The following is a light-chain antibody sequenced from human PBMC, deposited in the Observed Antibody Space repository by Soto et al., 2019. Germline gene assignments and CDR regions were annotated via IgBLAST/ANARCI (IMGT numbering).Light chain of an antibody. V-gene: IGKV1-27*01. CDR1: QGISNY. CDR2: AAS. Sequence: DIQMTQSPSSLSASVGDRVTITCRARQGISNYLAWYQQKPGKVPKLLTYAASTLQSGVPSRFSGSGSGTEFTLSISSLQPEDVATYYCQKYNSAPHTFRQGTKLEIK. CDR3: QKYNSAPHT. J-gene: IGKJ2*01.